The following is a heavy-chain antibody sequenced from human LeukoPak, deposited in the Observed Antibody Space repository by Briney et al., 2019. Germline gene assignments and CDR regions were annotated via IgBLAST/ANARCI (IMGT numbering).Heavy chain of an antibody. J-gene: IGHJ6*01. V-gene: IGHV3-23*01. CDR1: GFTFSSFA. D-gene: IGHD1-26*01. CDR2: ISGSGDNT. CDR3: AKMKGHPLPKYYMDV. Sequence: GGFLRLSCAASGFTFSSFAMSWVRRTPGKGLEWDSGISGSGDNTLYADSVKGRFTISRDNSKNTLYLEMNSLRAEDTAIYYCAKMKGHPLPKYYMDVWGQGTTVTVSS.